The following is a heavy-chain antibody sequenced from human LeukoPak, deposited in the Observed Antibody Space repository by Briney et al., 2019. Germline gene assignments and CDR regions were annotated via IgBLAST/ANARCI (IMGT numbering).Heavy chain of an antibody. J-gene: IGHJ5*02. CDR1: GFTLSSYR. CDR2: IRIRRSYI. Sequence: NPGGSLRLSCAASGFTLSSYRMNWVRQAPRKGLEWVSSIRIRRSYIYYADSVKGRFNISRDNAKNSLYLQMNSLRAEDTAVYHCARVSGYVWGSYHKNNWFDPWGQGTLVTVSS. V-gene: IGHV3-21*01. CDR3: ARVSGYVWGSYHKNNWFDP. D-gene: IGHD3-16*02.